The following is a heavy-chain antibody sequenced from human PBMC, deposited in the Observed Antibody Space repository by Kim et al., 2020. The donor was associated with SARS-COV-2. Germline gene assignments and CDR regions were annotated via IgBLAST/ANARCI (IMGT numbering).Heavy chain of an antibody. V-gene: IGHV3-72*01. D-gene: IGHD1-1*01. CDR2: IRNKADGDTT. J-gene: IGHJ3*02. CDR1: GFIFKDHY. Sequence: GGSLRLSCAASGFIFKDHYMDWVRQAPGKGLEWIGRIRNKADGDTTEYAASVKGRFTISRDDSANELCLQMNILKIEDTAVYYCTRATGDNWGAAFDIWGQGTLVTVSS. CDR3: TRATGDNWGAAFDI.